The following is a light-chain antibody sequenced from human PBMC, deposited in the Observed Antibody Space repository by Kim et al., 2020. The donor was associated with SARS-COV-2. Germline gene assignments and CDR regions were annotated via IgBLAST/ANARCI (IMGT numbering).Light chain of an antibody. CDR3: QHYGSPPYT. J-gene: IGKJ2*01. CDR2: STS. V-gene: IGKV3-20*01. Sequence: EIVLTQSPGILSLSPGEGATLSCRASQSVSTSYLAWYQQKPGQAPSLLIYSTSRRATGITDRFSGSGSGTDFTLTISRLEPEDFAVYYCQHYGSPPYTFGQGTKLE. CDR1: QSVSTSY.